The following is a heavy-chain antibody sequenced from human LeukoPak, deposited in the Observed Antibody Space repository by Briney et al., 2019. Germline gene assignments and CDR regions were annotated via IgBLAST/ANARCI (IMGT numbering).Heavy chain of an antibody. J-gene: IGHJ4*02. V-gene: IGHV3-21*01. D-gene: IGHD3-3*01. CDR1: GFIFSNYA. Sequence: PGGSLRLSXAASGFIFSNYAMSWVCQAPGKGLEWVSSISSSSSYIYYADSVKGRFTISRDNAKNSLYLQMNSLRAEDTAVYYFARDRLAIFGLVDYWGQGTLVTVSS. CDR2: ISSSSSYI. CDR3: ARDRLAIFGLVDY.